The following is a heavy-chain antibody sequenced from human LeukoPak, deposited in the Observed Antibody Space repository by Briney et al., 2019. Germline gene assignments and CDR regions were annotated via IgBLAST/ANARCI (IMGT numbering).Heavy chain of an antibody. V-gene: IGHV4-59*11. Sequence: KPSETLSFTCTVSGSSISSHYWSWIRQPPGKGLEWIGYIYYSGSTNYNPSLKSRVTISVDTSKNQFSLKLSSVTAADTAVYYCARYYYESSGYYVLDYWGQGTLVTVSS. J-gene: IGHJ4*02. D-gene: IGHD3-22*01. CDR2: IYYSGST. CDR3: ARYYYESSGYYVLDY. CDR1: GSSISSHY.